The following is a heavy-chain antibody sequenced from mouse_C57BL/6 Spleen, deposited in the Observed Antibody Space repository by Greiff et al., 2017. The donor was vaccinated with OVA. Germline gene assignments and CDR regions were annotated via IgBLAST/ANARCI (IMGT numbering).Heavy chain of an antibody. Sequence: EVKLQESGPELVKPGASVKIPCKASGYTFTDYNMDWVKQSHGKSLEWIGDINPNNGGTIYNQKFKGKATLTVDKSSSTAYMELRSLTSEDTAVYYCARDLTGFAYWGQGTLVTVSA. J-gene: IGHJ3*01. CDR3: ARDLTGFAY. D-gene: IGHD4-1*01. CDR2: INPNNGGT. V-gene: IGHV1-18*01. CDR1: GYTFTDYN.